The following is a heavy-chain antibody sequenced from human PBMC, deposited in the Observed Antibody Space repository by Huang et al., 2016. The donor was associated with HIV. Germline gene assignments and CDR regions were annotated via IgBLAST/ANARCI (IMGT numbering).Heavy chain of an antibody. CDR1: GFTFSSYG. V-gene: IGHV3-30*18. J-gene: IGHJ4*02. CDR3: AKGGSAAAVLDF. Sequence: QVQLVESGGGVVQPGRSLRISCAASGFTFSSYGMHWVRQAQGKGLEWVAVISYDAKTKYYGDCVKGRFSISRDNSKTTVYLQLNSLRVEDTAVYYCAKGGSAAAVLDFWGQGTLVTVSS. D-gene: IGHD6-13*01. CDR2: ISYDAKTK.